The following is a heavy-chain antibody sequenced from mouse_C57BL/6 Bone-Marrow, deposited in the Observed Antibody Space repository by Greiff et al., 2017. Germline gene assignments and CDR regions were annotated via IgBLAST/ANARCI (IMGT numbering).Heavy chain of an antibody. D-gene: IGHD2-3*01. CDR3: ARSWLLLDY. CDR2: INPSTGGT. CDR1: GYSFTGYY. V-gene: IGHV1-42*01. Sequence: EVQLQQSGPELVKPGASVKISCKASGYSFTGYYMNWVKQSPEKSLEWIGEINPSTGGTTYNQKFKAKATLTVDKSSSTAYMQLKSLTSEDSAVYYCARSWLLLDYWGQGTTLTVSS. J-gene: IGHJ2*01.